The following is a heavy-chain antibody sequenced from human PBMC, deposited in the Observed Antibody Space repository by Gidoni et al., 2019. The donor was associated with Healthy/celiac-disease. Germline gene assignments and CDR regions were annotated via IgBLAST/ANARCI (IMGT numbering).Heavy chain of an antibody. V-gene: IGHV3-48*01. Sequence: EVQLVESGGGLVQPGGSLRLSCAASGFTFRSYSMNWVRQAPGTGLEWVSYISSSSSTIYYADSVKGRFTISRDNAKNSLYLQMNSLRAEDTAVYYCARGRITMIVGAMDVWGQGTTVTVSS. J-gene: IGHJ6*02. CDR1: GFTFRSYS. D-gene: IGHD3-22*01. CDR3: ARGRITMIVGAMDV. CDR2: ISSSSSTI.